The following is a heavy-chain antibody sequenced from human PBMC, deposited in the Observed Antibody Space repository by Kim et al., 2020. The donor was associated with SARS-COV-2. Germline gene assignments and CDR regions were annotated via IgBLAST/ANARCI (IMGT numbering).Heavy chain of an antibody. V-gene: IGHV7-4-1*02. J-gene: IGHJ5*02. CDR2: INTNTGNP. CDR3: ARAPIRFLEWLFSDWFDP. Sequence: ASVKVSCKASGYTFTSYAMNWVRQAPGQGLEWMGWINTNTGNPTYAQGFTGRFVFSLDASVSTAYLQISSLKAEDTAVYYCARAPIRFLEWLFSDWFDPWGQGTLVTVSS. CDR1: GYTFTSYA. D-gene: IGHD3-3*01.